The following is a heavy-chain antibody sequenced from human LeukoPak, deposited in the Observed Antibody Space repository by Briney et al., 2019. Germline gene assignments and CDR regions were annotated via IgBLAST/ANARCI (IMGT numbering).Heavy chain of an antibody. CDR3: AREVPTSRDFDY. Sequence: GRSLRLSCAASGFTFSSYGMHWVRQAPGKGLGWVAVIWYDGSNKYYADSVKGRFTISRDNSKNTLYLQMNSLRAEDTAVYYCAREVPTSRDFDYWGQGTLVTVSS. J-gene: IGHJ4*02. D-gene: IGHD3-10*01. CDR2: IWYDGSNK. CDR1: GFTFSSYG. V-gene: IGHV3-33*01.